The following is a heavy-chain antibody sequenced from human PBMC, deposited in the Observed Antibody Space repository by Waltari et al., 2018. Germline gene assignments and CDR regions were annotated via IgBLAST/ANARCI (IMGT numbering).Heavy chain of an antibody. Sequence: QVQLQESGPGLVKPSETLSLPCAVSGYSLSGYYLSWIRQPPGKGLEWIGYIHGSGGSNYLNPSLKSRVTLSVDTSKNQFSLKLSSVTAADTAVYYCARDRLTVRGYFDLWGPGTPITISS. CDR1: GYSLSGYY. CDR3: ARDRLTVRGYFDL. V-gene: IGHV4-59*12. D-gene: IGHD4-4*01. CDR2: IHGSGGSN. J-gene: IGHJ2*01.